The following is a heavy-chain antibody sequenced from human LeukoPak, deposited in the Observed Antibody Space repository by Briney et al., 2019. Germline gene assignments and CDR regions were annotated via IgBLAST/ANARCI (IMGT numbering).Heavy chain of an antibody. Sequence: GGSLRLSCAASGFTFSSYWLSWVRQAPGKGLGWVANIKQDGSEKYYVDSVKGRFPISRDNAKNSLYLQMNSLRAEDTAVYYCARAKKIYCSSTSCYDNYYYYYMDVWGKGTTVTVSS. J-gene: IGHJ6*03. D-gene: IGHD2-2*01. V-gene: IGHV3-7*01. CDR1: GFTFSSYW. CDR2: IKQDGSEK. CDR3: ARAKKIYCSSTSCYDNYYYYYMDV.